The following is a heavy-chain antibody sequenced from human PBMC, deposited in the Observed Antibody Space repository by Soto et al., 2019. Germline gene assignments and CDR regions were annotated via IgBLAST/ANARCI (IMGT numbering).Heavy chain of an antibody. D-gene: IGHD3-3*01. Sequence: GGSLRLSCASSVFTFISYAMSWVRQAPGKGLEWVSAISGSGGSTYYADSVKGRFTISRDNSKNTLYLQMNSLRAEDTAVYYCAKDIHHYDFWSGYYTRGYYFDYWGQGTLVTVSS. CDR2: ISGSGGST. CDR3: AKDIHHYDFWSGYYTRGYYFDY. V-gene: IGHV3-23*01. J-gene: IGHJ4*02. CDR1: VFTFISYA.